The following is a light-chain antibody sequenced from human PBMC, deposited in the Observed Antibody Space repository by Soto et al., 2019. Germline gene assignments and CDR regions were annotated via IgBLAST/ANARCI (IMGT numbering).Light chain of an antibody. J-gene: IGKJ4*01. CDR3: QPPNNWPLP. CDR2: GAS. CDR1: QSVSGN. Sequence: EIVMTQSPATLSVSPGERATLSCRASQSVSGNLAWYQQKPGQAPRLLVYGASTRATGIPARFSGSGSGTQFTLTITSLQSEDFAVYYCQPPNNWPLPFGGGTKVEIK. V-gene: IGKV3-15*01.